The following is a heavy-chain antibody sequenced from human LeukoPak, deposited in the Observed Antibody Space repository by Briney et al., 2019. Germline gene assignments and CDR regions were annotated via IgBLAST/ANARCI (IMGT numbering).Heavy chain of an antibody. Sequence: PSETLSLTCTVSGGSISDYYWSWIRQPPGKGLEWIGYFSNSGTTNQNPSLKSRVTMSVDMSKNQFSLKLSSVTAADTALAYCARGSNWGDYWGQGALVTVSS. CDR3: ARGSNWGDY. D-gene: IGHD7-27*01. J-gene: IGHJ4*02. CDR2: FSNSGTT. V-gene: IGHV4-59*12. CDR1: GGSISDYY.